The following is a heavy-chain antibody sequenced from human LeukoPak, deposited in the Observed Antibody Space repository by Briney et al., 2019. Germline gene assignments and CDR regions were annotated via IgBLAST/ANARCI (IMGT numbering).Heavy chain of an antibody. V-gene: IGHV1-46*01. CDR2: INTSGGST. CDR1: GYTFTSYY. J-gene: IGHJ3*02. CDR3: ARKIRDIVVVPAAVDAFDI. D-gene: IGHD2-2*01. Sequence: ASVKVSCKASGYTFTSYYMHWVRQAPGQGLEWMGIINTSGGSTSYAQKFQGRVTMTRDMSTSTVYMELSSLRSEDTAVYYCARKIRDIVVVPAAVDAFDIWGQGTMVTVSS.